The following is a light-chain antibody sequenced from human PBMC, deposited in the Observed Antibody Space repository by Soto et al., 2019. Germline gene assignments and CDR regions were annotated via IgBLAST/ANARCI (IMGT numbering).Light chain of an antibody. CDR1: SSDVGGYNY. CDR2: EVS. J-gene: IGLJ2*01. CDR3: SSYGGTNSLKV. Sequence: QSALTQPPSASGSPGQSVTISCTGTSSDVGGYNYVSWYQQHPGKAPKVMMYEVSKRPSGVPDRFSGSKSGNTASLTVSGLQAEDEADYYGSSYGGTNSLKVFGGGTKLTVL. V-gene: IGLV2-8*01.